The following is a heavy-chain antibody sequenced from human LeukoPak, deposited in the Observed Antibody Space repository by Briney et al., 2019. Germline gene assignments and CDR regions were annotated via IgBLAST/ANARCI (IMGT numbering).Heavy chain of an antibody. J-gene: IGHJ6*03. CDR1: GFTFSDYY. CDR2: ISSSGSTT. D-gene: IGHD6-13*01. V-gene: IGHV3-11*01. CDR3: AKGDWQQLPPSGIHYYYMDV. Sequence: GGSLRLSCAASGFTFSDYYMSWIRQAPGKGLEWVSYISSSGSTTYCADSVKGRFTISRDNSKNTLYLQMNSLRAEDTAVYYCAKGDWQQLPPSGIHYYYMDVWGKGTTVTVSS.